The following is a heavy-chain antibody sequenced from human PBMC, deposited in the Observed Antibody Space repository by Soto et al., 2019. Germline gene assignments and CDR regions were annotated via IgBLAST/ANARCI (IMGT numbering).Heavy chain of an antibody. V-gene: IGHV3-11*06. CDR2: ISSSSSYT. D-gene: IGHD5-18*01. Sequence: GGSLRLSCAASGFTFSDYYMSWIRQAPGKGLEWVSYISSSSSYTNYADSVKGRFTISRDNAKNSLYLQMNSLRAEDTAVYYCARVNYSYGFYYYYGMDVWGQGTTVTVSS. CDR3: ARVNYSYGFYYYYGMDV. J-gene: IGHJ6*02. CDR1: GFTFSDYY.